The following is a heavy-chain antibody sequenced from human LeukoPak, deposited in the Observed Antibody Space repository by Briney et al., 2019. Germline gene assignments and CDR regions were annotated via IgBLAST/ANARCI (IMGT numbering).Heavy chain of an antibody. Sequence: PSETLSLTCTVSGGSLSSSRYYWDWIRQPPGKGLEWNGRIYYSGSTYHNPSLKSRVTISVDTSKHQFSLMLSSVTAADTAVYYCARDRGTWNDDGFDYWGQGTLVTVSS. CDR3: ARDRGTWNDDGFDY. J-gene: IGHJ4*02. V-gene: IGHV4-39*07. CDR1: GGSLSSSRYY. CDR2: IYYSGST. D-gene: IGHD1-1*01.